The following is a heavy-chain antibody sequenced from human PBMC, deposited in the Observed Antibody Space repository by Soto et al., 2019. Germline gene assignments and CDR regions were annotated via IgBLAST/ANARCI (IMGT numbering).Heavy chain of an antibody. CDR3: AKALRIKVWPNYDMGV. CDR1: GFSFHSYD. Sequence: GGSLRLSCAASGFSFHSYDMYWVRQAPGKGLEWVAVTSYDGNNKYYADSVKGRFTISRDNSKSTLYLQVNSLRAEDTAVYYCAKALRIKVWPNYDMGVWGQGTMVTVSS. D-gene: IGHD2-8*01. V-gene: IGHV3-30*18. J-gene: IGHJ6*02. CDR2: TSYDGNNK.